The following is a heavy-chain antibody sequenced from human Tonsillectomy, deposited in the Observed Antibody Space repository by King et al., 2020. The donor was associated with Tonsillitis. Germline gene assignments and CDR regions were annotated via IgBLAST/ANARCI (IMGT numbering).Heavy chain of an antibody. V-gene: IGHV4-31*03. CDR1: GDSISGGAYY. CDR2: VHYSGNT. CDR3: ARGGFSSSFLDLYFDL. Sequence: VQLQESGPGLVKPSQTLSLTCTVSGDSISGGAYYWSWIRQLPGKGPEWIGYVHYSGNTYYKSSLRGRLTISVDTSKSHFSLKLTSVTAADTAVYYCARGGFSSSFLDLYFDLWGRGTLVTVSS. J-gene: IGHJ2*01. D-gene: IGHD6-13*01.